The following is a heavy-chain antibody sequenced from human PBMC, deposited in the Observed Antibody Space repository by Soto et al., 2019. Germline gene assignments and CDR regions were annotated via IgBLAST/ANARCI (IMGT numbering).Heavy chain of an antibody. CDR2: ISSSSSYI. V-gene: IGHV3-21*01. D-gene: IGHD2-15*01. CDR3: ARDGRGYYSYGMDV. Sequence: GGSLRLSCAASGFTFSSYSMNWVRQAPGKGLEWVSSISSSSSYIYYADSVKGRFTISRDNAKNSLYLQMNSLRAEDTAVYYCARDGRGYYSYGMDVWGQGTTVTVSS. J-gene: IGHJ6*02. CDR1: GFTFSSYS.